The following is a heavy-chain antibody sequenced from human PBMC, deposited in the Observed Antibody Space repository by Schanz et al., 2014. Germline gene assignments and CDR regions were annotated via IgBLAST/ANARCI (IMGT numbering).Heavy chain of an antibody. CDR1: GFTISSYS. CDR2: ISSSGSYI. CDR3: AIIGVMVAVSGTRADY. J-gene: IGHJ4*02. V-gene: IGHV3-21*01. Sequence: EVHLVESGGGLVKRGGSLRLSCAASGFTISSYSMNWVLQAPGKGLEWVASISSSGSYIYYADSVKGRFSSSRDNAKNSLFLQMISLRAEDTALYYCAIIGVMVAVSGTRADYWGQGTLVTVSS. D-gene: IGHD6-19*01.